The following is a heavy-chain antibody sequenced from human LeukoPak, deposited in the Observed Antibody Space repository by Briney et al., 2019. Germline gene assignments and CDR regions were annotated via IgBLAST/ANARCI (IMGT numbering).Heavy chain of an antibody. J-gene: IGHJ6*04. D-gene: IGHD6-19*01. Sequence: ASVKVSCKASGYTFTSYAMHWVRQAPGQRLEWMGWINAGNGNTKYSQKFQGRVTITRDTSASTAYMELSNLRSEDTAVYYCASSVAEQWLVHYYYYGMDVWGKGTTVTVSS. CDR3: ASSVAEQWLVHYYYYGMDV. V-gene: IGHV1-3*01. CDR1: GYTFTSYA. CDR2: INAGNGNT.